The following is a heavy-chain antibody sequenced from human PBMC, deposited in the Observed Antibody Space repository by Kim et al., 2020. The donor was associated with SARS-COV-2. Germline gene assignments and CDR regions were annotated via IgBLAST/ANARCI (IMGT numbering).Heavy chain of an antibody. Sequence: GGSLRLSCAASGFTFGDYAMIWVRQAPGKGLEWVAFIRSKACDGKSAYSAYGQVTFSISRDKSTIFLQLKMIRAKTTDLSVCDCTTSDYCGGGTLVTVS. CDR1: GFTFGDYA. CDR2: IRSKACDGKS. V-gene: IGHV3-49*04. CDR3: TTSDY. J-gene: IGHJ4*02.